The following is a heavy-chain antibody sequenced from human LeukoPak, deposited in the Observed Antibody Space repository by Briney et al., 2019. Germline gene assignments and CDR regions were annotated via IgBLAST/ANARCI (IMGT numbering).Heavy chain of an antibody. J-gene: IGHJ4*02. V-gene: IGHV4-4*07. CDR3: AGRDY. CDR2: VYTSGDT. Sequence: SETLSLTCTASGASVSTYYWSWIRHPAGEGLEWIGRVYTSGDTHYNASLRSRVTISVDKSKNKFSLKMTSVTVAATAVYYCAGRDYWGQGILVTVSS. CDR1: GASVSTYY.